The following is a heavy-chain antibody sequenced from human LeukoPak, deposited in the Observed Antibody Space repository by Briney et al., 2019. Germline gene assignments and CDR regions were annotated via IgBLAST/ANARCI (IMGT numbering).Heavy chain of an antibody. CDR3: AGGPLNYDSSGYSYFDY. V-gene: IGHV1-18*01. CDR2: ISAYNGNT. Sequence: ASVKVSCKASGYTFTSYGISWVRQAPGQGLEWMGWISAYNGNTNYAQKLQGRVTMTTDTSTSTAYMELRSLRSDDTAVYYCAGGPLNYDSSGYSYFDYWGQGTLVTVSS. D-gene: IGHD3-22*01. J-gene: IGHJ4*02. CDR1: GYTFTSYG.